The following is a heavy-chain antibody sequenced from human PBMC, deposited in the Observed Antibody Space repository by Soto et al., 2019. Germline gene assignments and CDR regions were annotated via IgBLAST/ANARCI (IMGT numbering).Heavy chain of an antibody. V-gene: IGHV3-21*01. CDR2: ISSSSSYI. D-gene: IGHD6-13*01. CDR1: GFTFSSYS. J-gene: IGHJ4*02. Sequence: EVQLVESGGGLVKPGGSLRLSCAASGFTFSSYSMNWVRQAPGKGLEWVSSISSSSSYIYYADSVKGRFTISRDNAKNSLYLQMNSRRAEDTAVYYCARVAAALVDYWGQGTLVTVSS. CDR3: ARVAAALVDY.